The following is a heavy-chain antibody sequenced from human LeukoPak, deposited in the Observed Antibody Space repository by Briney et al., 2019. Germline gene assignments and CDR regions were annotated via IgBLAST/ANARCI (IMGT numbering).Heavy chain of an antibody. J-gene: IGHJ6*02. V-gene: IGHV1-2*02. Sequence: GASVKVSCKASGYTFTGYYMHWVRQAPGQGLEWMGWINPNSGGTNYAQKFQGRVTMIRDTSISTAYMELSRLRSDDTAVYYCARDRGYSSSWYDYYYYYGMDVWGQGTTVTVSS. D-gene: IGHD6-13*01. CDR2: INPNSGGT. CDR3: ARDRGYSSSWYDYYYYYGMDV. CDR1: GYTFTGYY.